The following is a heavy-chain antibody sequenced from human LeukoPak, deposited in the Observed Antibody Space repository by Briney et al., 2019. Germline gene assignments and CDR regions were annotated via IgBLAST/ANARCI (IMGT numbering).Heavy chain of an antibody. CDR2: INHSGST. CDR1: GGSFRGYY. CDR3: ARVGDHLSFDY. D-gene: IGHD2-21*02. Sequence: PSETLSLTCAVYGGSFRGYYWSWIRQPPGKGLEWVGEINHSGSTNYYPSLKSRVTIPVDTSKHQFSLKLRSVTAADTAVYYCARVGDHLSFDYWGQGTLVTVSS. J-gene: IGHJ4*02. V-gene: IGHV4-34*01.